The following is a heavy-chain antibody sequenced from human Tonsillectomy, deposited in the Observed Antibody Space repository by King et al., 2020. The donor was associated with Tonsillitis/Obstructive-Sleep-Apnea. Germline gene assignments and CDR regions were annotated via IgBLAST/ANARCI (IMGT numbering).Heavy chain of an antibody. CDR2: INPNSGGT. CDR3: ARGDYYAMDV. Sequence: VQLVQSGAEVKKPGASVKVSCKASGYTFTGYYLHWVRQAPGQGLEWMGWINPNSGGTKYAQKFQGRVSMTRDTSNSTAYMELNRRKSDDTAVYYCARGDYYAMDVWGQGTTVTVSS. V-gene: IGHV1-2*02. J-gene: IGHJ6*02. CDR1: GYTFTGYY.